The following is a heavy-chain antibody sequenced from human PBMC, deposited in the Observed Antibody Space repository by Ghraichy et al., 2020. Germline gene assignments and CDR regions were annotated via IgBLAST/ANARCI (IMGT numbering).Heavy chain of an antibody. D-gene: IGHD4/OR15-4a*01. CDR3: AKDSGKTTVLNWFDP. J-gene: IGHJ5*02. CDR2: IYSSGST. Sequence: SETLSLTCTVSGGSISSYFWSWIRQPAGKGLEWIGRIYSSGSTNYNPSLKSRVTLSVDTSKNQFSLKLSSVTAADTAIYYCAKDSGKTTVLNWFDPWGQGTLVTVSS. CDR1: GGSISSYF. V-gene: IGHV4-4*07.